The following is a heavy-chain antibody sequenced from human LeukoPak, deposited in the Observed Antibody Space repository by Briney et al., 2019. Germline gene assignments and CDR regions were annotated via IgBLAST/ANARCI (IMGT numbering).Heavy chain of an antibody. V-gene: IGHV3-30*03. CDR1: GFTFSSYS. CDR3: ARDSSITLFRGVKDY. CDR2: ISYDGSNK. J-gene: IGHJ4*02. D-gene: IGHD3-10*01. Sequence: GGSLRLSCAASGFTFSSYSMNWVRQAPGKGLEWVAVISYDGSNKYYADSVKGRFTISRDNAKNSLYLQMNSLRAEDTAVYYCARDSSITLFRGVKDYWGQGTLVTVSS.